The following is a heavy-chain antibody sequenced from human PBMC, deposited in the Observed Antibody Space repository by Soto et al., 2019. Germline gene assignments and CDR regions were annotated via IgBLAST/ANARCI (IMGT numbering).Heavy chain of an antibody. CDR3: ARDWGLRLGELSFFDY. CDR2: IIPVFGTA. Sequence: QVQLVQSGAEVKKPGSSVKVSCKASGGTFSRFAISWVRQAPGQGLEWVGGIIPVFGTANYAHKFRGRATSTADESTTTAHMELSSLRSDDTAVYYCARDWGLRLGELSFFDYWGQGTPVTVSS. CDR1: GGTFSRFA. V-gene: IGHV1-69*01. D-gene: IGHD3-16*02. J-gene: IGHJ4*02.